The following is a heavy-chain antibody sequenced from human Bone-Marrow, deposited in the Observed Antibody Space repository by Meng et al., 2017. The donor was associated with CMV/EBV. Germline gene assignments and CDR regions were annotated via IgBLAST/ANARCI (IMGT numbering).Heavy chain of an antibody. CDR3: VTRVPNTSDYYAVFDF. V-gene: IGHV4-30-4*08. D-gene: IGHD3-22*01. J-gene: IGHJ4*02. CDR1: GNSISSDNYY. CDR2: IHNSGST. Sequence: QVQLQESGPGLVKPSQTLSLTCPVSGNSISSDNYYWSWVRQTPGKGLEWIGYIHNSGSTYYNPSLESRLTMSIDKSKDQFYLKLTSVTAADTAVYYCVTRVPNTSDYYAVFDFWGQGTLVTVSS.